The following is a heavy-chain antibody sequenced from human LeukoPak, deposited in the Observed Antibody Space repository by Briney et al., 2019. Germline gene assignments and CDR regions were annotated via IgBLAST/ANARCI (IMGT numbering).Heavy chain of an antibody. CDR3: ARRVGFYGSGSLNYFDP. CDR1: GFTFSRNN. V-gene: IGHV4-39*02. CDR2: IFRTGST. D-gene: IGHD3-10*01. Sequence: PGGSLRLSCAASGFTFSRNNMNWVRQPPGKGLEWIGSIFRTGSTYYSASLKSRVSISVDTSKNHIALKLTSVTASDTAVYFCARRVGFYGSGSLNYFDPWGQGILVSVS. J-gene: IGHJ5*01.